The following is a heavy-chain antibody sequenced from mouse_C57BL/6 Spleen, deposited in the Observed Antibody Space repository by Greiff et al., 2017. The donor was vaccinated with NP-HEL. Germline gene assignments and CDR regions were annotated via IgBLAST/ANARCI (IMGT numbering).Heavy chain of an antibody. D-gene: IGHD1-1*01. V-gene: IGHV1-82*01. Sequence: QVQLQQSGPELVKPGASVKISCKASGYAFSSSWMNWVKQRPGKGLEWIGRIYPGDGDTNYNGKFKGKATLTADKSSSTAYMQLSSLTSEDSAVYFCARDYGSSLFAYWGQGTLVTVSA. CDR2: IYPGDGDT. CDR3: ARDYGSSLFAY. J-gene: IGHJ3*01. CDR1: GYAFSSSW.